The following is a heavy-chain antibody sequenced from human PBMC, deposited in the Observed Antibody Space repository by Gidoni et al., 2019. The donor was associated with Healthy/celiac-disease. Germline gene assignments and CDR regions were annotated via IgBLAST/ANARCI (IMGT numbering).Heavy chain of an antibody. CDR1: GFPFSSYV. Sequence: EVQLVASGGGLVQPGGSLRLSCAASGFPFSSYVMHWVRQVTGKGLEWVSAIGTAGDTYYPGSVKGRFTISRENAKNSLYIQMNSLRAGDTAVYYCARVQSRSSFGRRGDYYYGMDVWGQGTTVTVSS. D-gene: IGHD6-13*01. CDR3: ARVQSRSSFGRRGDYYYGMDV. CDR2: IGTAGDT. J-gene: IGHJ6*02. V-gene: IGHV3-13*01.